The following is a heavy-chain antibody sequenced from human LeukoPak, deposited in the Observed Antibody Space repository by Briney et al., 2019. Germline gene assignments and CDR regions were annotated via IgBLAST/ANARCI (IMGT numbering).Heavy chain of an antibody. CDR3: ARADCSGGSCRFDY. J-gene: IGHJ4*02. D-gene: IGHD2-15*01. V-gene: IGHV4-61*02. CDR1: GGSISSGSYY. CDR2: IYTSGST. Sequence: PSQTLSLTCTVSGGSISSGSYYWSWIRQPAGKGLEWIGRIYTSGSTNYNPSLKSRVTISVDTSKNQFSLKLSSVTAADTAVYYCARADCSGGSCRFDYWGQVTLVTVSS.